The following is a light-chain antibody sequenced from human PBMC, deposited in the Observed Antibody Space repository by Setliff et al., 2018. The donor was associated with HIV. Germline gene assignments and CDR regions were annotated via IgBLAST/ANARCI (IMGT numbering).Light chain of an antibody. CDR2: DVS. CDR1: SSDVGNYNY. CDR3: SSYTGRSTFV. Sequence: QSALTQPPSLSWFPGQSVTISCTGISSDVGNYNYVSWYQEHPGKASKLMIYDVSKRPSGVSNRFSGSKSGNTASLTISGLQAEDEADYHCSSYTGRSTFVFGTGTKVTVL. V-gene: IGLV2-14*01. J-gene: IGLJ1*01.